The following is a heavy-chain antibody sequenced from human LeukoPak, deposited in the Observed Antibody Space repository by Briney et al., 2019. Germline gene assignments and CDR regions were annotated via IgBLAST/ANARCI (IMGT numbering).Heavy chain of an antibody. CDR3: ARESPPRYCSSTSCPRNDAFDI. D-gene: IGHD2-2*01. CDR2: IYSGGST. J-gene: IGHJ3*02. Sequence: QPGGSLRLSCAASGFTVSSNYMSWVRQAPGKGLEWVSVIYSGGSTYYADSVKGRFTISRDNSKNTLYLQMNSLRAEDTAVYYCARESPPRYCSSTSCPRNDAFDIWGQGTMVTVSS. V-gene: IGHV3-66*02. CDR1: GFTVSSNY.